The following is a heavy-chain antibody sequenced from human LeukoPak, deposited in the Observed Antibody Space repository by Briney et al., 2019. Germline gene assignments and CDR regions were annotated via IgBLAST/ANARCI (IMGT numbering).Heavy chain of an antibody. CDR1: GCTFTKNW. J-gene: IGHJ4*02. D-gene: IGHD5-18*01. V-gene: IGHV3-7*01. CDR2: IKQDGTEK. CDR3: ARDLRAGSYAFD. Sequence: GGSLRLSCAASGCTFTKNWMTWVRQAPGKGLEWVANIKQDGTEKYYVDSVKGRFTISRDNAKNSVYLQMNSLRAEDTAIYYCARDLRAGSYAFDWGQGTLVTVSS.